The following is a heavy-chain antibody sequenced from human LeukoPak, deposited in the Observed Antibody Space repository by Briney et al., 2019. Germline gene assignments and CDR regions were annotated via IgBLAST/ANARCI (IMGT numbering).Heavy chain of an antibody. V-gene: IGHV4-34*01. CDR3: ARQLWSAYYYYYYMDV. D-gene: IGHD5-18*01. J-gene: IGHJ6*03. Sequence: PSETLSLTCAVYGGSFSGYYWSWIRQPPGKGLEWIGEINHSGSTNYNPSLKSRVTISVDTSKNQFSLKLSSVTAADTAVFYCARQLWSAYYYYYYMDVWGKGTTVTVSS. CDR2: INHSGST. CDR1: GGSFSGYY.